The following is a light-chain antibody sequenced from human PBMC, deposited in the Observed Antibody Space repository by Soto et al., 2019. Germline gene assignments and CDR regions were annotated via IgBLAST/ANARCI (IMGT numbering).Light chain of an antibody. J-gene: IGLJ3*02. Sequence: QSALTQPRSVSGSPGQSVTISCTGTSSDVGGYNYVSWYQQHPGKAPKLMIYDVSKRPSGVPDRCSGSKSDNTASLTISGLPDEDEADYYCCSSAGNYTYVVGGGTKLTVL. CDR1: SSDVGGYNY. CDR3: CSSAGNYTYV. CDR2: DVS. V-gene: IGLV2-11*01.